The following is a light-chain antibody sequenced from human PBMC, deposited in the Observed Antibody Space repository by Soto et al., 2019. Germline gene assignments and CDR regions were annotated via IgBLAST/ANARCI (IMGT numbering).Light chain of an antibody. CDR1: QSISSW. CDR3: QQYNSWT. CDR2: DAS. J-gene: IGKJ1*01. Sequence: IQMTQSPSTLSASVGDRVTISCRASQSISSWLAWYQQKPGNAPKLLIYDASSLESGVPSRFGGSGSGTEFTLTISSLQPDDFATYYCQQYNSWTFGQGTKVDIK. V-gene: IGKV1-5*01.